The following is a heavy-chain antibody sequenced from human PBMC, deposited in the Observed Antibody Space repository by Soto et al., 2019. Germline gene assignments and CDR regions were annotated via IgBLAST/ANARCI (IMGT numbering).Heavy chain of an antibody. V-gene: IGHV1-24*01. J-gene: IGHJ4*02. CDR1: GYTLTELS. Sequence: ASVKVSCKVSGYTLTELSMHWVRQAPGKGLEWMGGFDPEDGETIYAQKFQGRVTMTEDTSTDTAYMELSSLRSEDTAVYYCATAQVVVPAAMSLDYWGQGTLVTVSS. CDR2: FDPEDGET. CDR3: ATAQVVVPAAMSLDY. D-gene: IGHD2-2*01.